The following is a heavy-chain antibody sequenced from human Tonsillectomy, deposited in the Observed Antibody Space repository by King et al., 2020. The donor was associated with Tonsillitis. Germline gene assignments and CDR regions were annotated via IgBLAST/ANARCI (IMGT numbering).Heavy chain of an antibody. J-gene: IGHJ4*02. V-gene: IGHV1-46*01. CDR1: GYTFTRYY. CDR2: IYPDDGST. Sequence: QLVQSGAEVKKPGASVRLSCKASGYTFTRYYIHWVRQAPGQGLEWLGIIYPDDGSTDYAQEFQGRVTMTRDTSTSTVYMDLSRLGSDDTAIYYCVRDLDXSSDYSSPYYFDYWGQGXXVIVSS. D-gene: IGHD3-22*01. CDR3: VRDLDXSSDYSSPYYFDY.